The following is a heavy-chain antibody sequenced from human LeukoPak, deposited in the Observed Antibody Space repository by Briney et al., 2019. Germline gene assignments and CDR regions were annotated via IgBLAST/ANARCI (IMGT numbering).Heavy chain of an antibody. J-gene: IGHJ3*01. V-gene: IGHV3-23*01. D-gene: IGHD5-24*01. CDR2: ISGSASST. CDR3: AMKAVPRPRLHDAFDF. Sequence: GGSLRLSCAASGFTFSNYAMSWVRQAPGKGLEWVSAISGSASSTYHADSVKGRFTISRDNSKNTLYLQMNSLRADDTAVYYCAMKAVPRPRLHDAFDFWGRGTVVSVSS. CDR1: GFTFSNYA.